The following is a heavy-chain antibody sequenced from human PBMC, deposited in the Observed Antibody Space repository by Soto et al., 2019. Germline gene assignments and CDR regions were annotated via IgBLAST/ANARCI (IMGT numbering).Heavy chain of an antibody. CDR1: GDSVSSNSAA. CDR3: ARAIAARPRYYYYGMDV. J-gene: IGHJ6*02. CDR2: TYYRSKWYN. Sequence: TLSLTCAISGDSVSSNSAAWNWIRQSPSRGLEWLGRTYYRSKWYNDYAVSVKSRITINPDTSKNQFSLQLNSVTPEDTAVYYCARAIAARPRYYYYGMDVWGQGTTVTVS. V-gene: IGHV6-1*01. D-gene: IGHD6-6*01.